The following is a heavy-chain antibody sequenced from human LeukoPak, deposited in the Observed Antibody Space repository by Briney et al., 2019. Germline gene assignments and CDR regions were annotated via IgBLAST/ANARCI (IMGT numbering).Heavy chain of an antibody. J-gene: IGHJ4*02. CDR2: ISYDGSNK. Sequence: GGSLRLSCAASGFTFSSYAMHWVRQAPGKGLEWVAVISYDGSNKYYADSVKGRFTISRDNSKNTLYLQMNSLRAEDTAVYYCARDHGGGYGDYDGDYWGQGTLVTVSS. D-gene: IGHD4-17*01. V-gene: IGHV3-30-3*01. CDR1: GFTFSSYA. CDR3: ARDHGGGYGDYDGDY.